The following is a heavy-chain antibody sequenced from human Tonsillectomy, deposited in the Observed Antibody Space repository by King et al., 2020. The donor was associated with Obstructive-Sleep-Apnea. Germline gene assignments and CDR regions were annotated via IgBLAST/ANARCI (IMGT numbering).Heavy chain of an antibody. V-gene: IGHV1-8*01. D-gene: IGHD3-10*01. Sequence: QLVQSGAEVKKPGASVKVSCKASGYTFTSYDINWVRQATGQGLEWMGWMNPNSGNTGYAQKFQGRVTMTRNTSISTAYMELSSLRSEDTAVYYCARGLGNYYCSGTYYFDYWGQGTLVTVSS. CDR2: MNPNSGNT. J-gene: IGHJ4*02. CDR1: GYTFTSYD. CDR3: ARGLGNYYCSGTYYFDY.